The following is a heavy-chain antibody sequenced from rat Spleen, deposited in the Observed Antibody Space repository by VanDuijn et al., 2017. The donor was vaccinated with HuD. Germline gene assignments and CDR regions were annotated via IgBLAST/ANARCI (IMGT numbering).Heavy chain of an antibody. CDR1: GFTFSDYY. V-gene: IGHV5-27*01. CDR2: ISTGGGST. D-gene: IGHD1-6*01. J-gene: IGHJ4*01. CDR3: TTEILMYTTDRGAHYVMDA. Sequence: EVQLVESDGGLVQPGRSLKLSCAASGFTFSDYYMAWVRQAPTKGLEWVATISTGGGSTYYRDSVKGRFTISRDNAKSTLYLQMDSLRSEDTATYYCTTEILMYTTDRGAHYVMDAWGQGASVTVSS.